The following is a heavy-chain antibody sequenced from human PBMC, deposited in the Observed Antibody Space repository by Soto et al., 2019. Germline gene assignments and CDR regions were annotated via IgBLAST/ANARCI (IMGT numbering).Heavy chain of an antibody. V-gene: IGHV1-18*01. D-gene: IGHD6-13*01. CDR2: ISSYNGNT. CDR1: CYTFTSYG. Sequence: SVKVSCKASCYTFTSYGISWVRQAPGQGLEWMGWISSYNGNTNYAQNLQGRVTITTDTSTSGACVELRSLRSDDTAVYYWARMAAAGWTRYSVGVWGKGTTVTVSS. J-gene: IGHJ6*03. CDR3: ARMAAAGWTRYSVGV.